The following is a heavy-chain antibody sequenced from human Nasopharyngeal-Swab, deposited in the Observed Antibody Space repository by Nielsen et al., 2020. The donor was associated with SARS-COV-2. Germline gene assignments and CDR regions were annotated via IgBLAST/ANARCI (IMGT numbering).Heavy chain of an antibody. D-gene: IGHD2-2*01. CDR2: ISWNSGSI. CDR3: VKDKGRGSTSWNAFDI. Sequence: GGSLRLSCAASGFTFADYAMHWVRQAPGKGLEWVSGISWNSGSIGYADSVKGRFAISRDNAKNSLYLQMNSLRAEDTALNYCVKDKGRGSTSWNAFDIWGQGTMVTVSS. J-gene: IGHJ3*02. CDR1: GFTFADYA. V-gene: IGHV3-9*01.